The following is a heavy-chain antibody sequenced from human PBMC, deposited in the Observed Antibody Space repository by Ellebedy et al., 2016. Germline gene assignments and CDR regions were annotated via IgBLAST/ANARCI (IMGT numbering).Heavy chain of an antibody. CDR3: ARLLGHCSNGVCYSGRLDV. V-gene: IGHV3-53*01. D-gene: IGHD2-8*01. J-gene: IGHJ6*02. CDR2: IYGGGRT. CDR1: GVDISWHY. Sequence: GGSLRLSCVASGVDISWHYMAWVRQAPGKGLEWVSFIYGGGRTFYADSVKGRFTISRDNSKNTLYLQMNSLRAEDTARYYCARLLGHCSNGVCYSGRLDVWGQGTAVSVSS.